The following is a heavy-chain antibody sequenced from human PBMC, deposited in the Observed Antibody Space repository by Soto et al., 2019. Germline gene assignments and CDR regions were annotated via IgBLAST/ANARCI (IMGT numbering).Heavy chain of an antibody. Sequence: GGSLRLSCAASGFTFSSYSMNWVRQAPGKGLEWVSSISSSSSYIYYADSVKGRFTISRDNAKNSLYLQMNSPRAEDTAVYYCARSPHNWFDPWGQGTLVTVSS. V-gene: IGHV3-21*01. J-gene: IGHJ5*02. CDR1: GFTFSSYS. CDR2: ISSSSSYI. CDR3: ARSPHNWFDP.